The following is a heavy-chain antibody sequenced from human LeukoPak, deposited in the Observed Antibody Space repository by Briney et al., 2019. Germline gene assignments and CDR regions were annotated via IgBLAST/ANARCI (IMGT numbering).Heavy chain of an antibody. Sequence: GASVKVSCKASGYSFINCAMHWVRQAPGQRLEWMGWINAGIGNTKYSQNFQGRVTITRDTSASTAYMELSSLRFEDTAVYYCARVRSGYDVYYFDYWGQGTLVTVSS. D-gene: IGHD5-12*01. V-gene: IGHV1-3*01. CDR3: ARVRSGYDVYYFDY. CDR1: GYSFINCA. CDR2: INAGIGNT. J-gene: IGHJ4*02.